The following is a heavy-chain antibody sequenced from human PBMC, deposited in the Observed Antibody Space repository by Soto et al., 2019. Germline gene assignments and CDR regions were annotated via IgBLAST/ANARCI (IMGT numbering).Heavy chain of an antibody. CDR1: GYIFTNYY. D-gene: IGHD3-10*01. Sequence: ASVKVSCKASGYIFTNYYIHWVRLAPGQGLEWMGWLNPNSGGAGHAQKFQGRVTMTRDTSISTAYMELSSLTSDDRALYYCARGDDSGSFDYWGQGTLVTVSS. CDR3: ARGDDSGSFDY. CDR2: LNPNSGGA. J-gene: IGHJ4*02. V-gene: IGHV1-2*02.